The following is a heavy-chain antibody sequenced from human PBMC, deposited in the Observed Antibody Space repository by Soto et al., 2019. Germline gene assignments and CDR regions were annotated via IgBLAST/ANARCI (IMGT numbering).Heavy chain of an antibody. CDR1: GGSISSGDYY. D-gene: IGHD5-18*01. CDR3: ASVGYSYGYYIDY. V-gene: IGHV4-30-4*01. CDR2: IYYSGST. Sequence: PSETLSLTCTVSGGSISSGDYYWSWIRQPPGKGLEWIGNIYYSGSTYYNPSLKSRVTISIDTSKNQFSLKLSSVTAADTAVYYCASVGYSYGYYIDYWGQGTLVTVSS. J-gene: IGHJ4*02.